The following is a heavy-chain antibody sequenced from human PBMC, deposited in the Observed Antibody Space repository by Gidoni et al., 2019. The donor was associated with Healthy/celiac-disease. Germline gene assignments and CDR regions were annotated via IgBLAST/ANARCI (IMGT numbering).Heavy chain of an antibody. CDR2: ISWNSGSI. V-gene: IGHV3-9*01. Sequence: EVQLVESGGGLVQPGRSLRLSCAASGFTFADYAMHWVRQAPGKGLEWVSGISWNSGSIGYADSVKGRFTISRDNAKNSLYLQMNSLRAEDTALYYCASSTVVTPGGDFDYWGQGTLVTVSS. J-gene: IGHJ4*02. CDR1: GFTFADYA. CDR3: ASSTVVTPGGDFDY. D-gene: IGHD2-21*02.